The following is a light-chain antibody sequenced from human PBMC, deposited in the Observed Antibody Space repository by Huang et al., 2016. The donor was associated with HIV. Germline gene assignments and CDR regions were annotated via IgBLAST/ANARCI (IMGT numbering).Light chain of an antibody. CDR1: QTLVHTDVSTY. CDR3: MQGTHWPPGT. V-gene: IGKV2-30*02. Sequence: VIMTQSPLLLPVTLGQPAAISCRSSQTLVHTDVSTYLNWFLQRPAQSPRRLIYKVSRREAGGPDRFTSGGSGIEFTMTISRVEADDVGIYYCMQGTHWPPGTFGQGTNVEIK. CDR2: KVS. J-gene: IGKJ1*01.